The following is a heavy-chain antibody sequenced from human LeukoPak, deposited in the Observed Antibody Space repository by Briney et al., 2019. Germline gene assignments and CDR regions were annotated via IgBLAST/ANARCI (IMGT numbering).Heavy chain of an antibody. D-gene: IGHD3-10*01. V-gene: IGHV3-20*04. Sequence: PGGSLRLSCAASGFTFDDYGMSWVRQAPGKGLEWVSGINWNGGSTGYADSVKGRFTISRDNAKNTLYLQMNSLRAEDTAVYYCARVDYYGSGSYYPVVDYWGQGTLVTVSS. CDR1: GFTFDDYG. J-gene: IGHJ4*02. CDR2: INWNGGST. CDR3: ARVDYYGSGSYYPVVDY.